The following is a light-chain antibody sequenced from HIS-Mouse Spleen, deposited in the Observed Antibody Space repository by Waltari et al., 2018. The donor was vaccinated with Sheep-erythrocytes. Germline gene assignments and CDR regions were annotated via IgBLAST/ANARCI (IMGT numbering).Light chain of an antibody. CDR2: KAS. V-gene: IGKV1-5*03. CDR1: QSISSW. J-gene: IGKJ1*01. Sequence: DIQMTQSPSTLSASVGDIVTITCRASQSISSWLAWYQQKPGKAPKLLIYKASSLESGVPSRVSGSGSGTEFTLTISSLQPDDFATYYCQQYNSYSTWTFGQGTKVEIK. CDR3: QQYNSYSTWT.